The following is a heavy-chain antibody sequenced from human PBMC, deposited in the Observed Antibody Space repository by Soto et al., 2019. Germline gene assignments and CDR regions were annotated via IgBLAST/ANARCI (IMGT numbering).Heavy chain of an antibody. Sequence: GSLRLSCAASGFTFSSYGMHWVRQAPGKGLEWVAVISYDGSNKYYADSVKGRFTISRDNSKNTLYLQMNSLRAEDTAVYYCAKETYSSSIGVNGGMDVWGQGTTVTVSS. D-gene: IGHD6-6*01. V-gene: IGHV3-30*18. CDR1: GFTFSSYG. J-gene: IGHJ6*02. CDR3: AKETYSSSIGVNGGMDV. CDR2: ISYDGSNK.